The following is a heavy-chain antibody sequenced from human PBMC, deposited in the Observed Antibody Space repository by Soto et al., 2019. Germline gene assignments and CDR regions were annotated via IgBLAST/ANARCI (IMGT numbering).Heavy chain of an antibody. CDR2: ISGSGGST. D-gene: IGHD2-2*01. CDR3: AIGAHCSSTSCYGAYLDY. Sequence: GGSLRLSCAASGFTCSSYAMSWVRQAPGKELEWVSAISGSGGSTYYADSVKGRFTISRDNSKNTLYLQMNSLRAEDTAVYYCAIGAHCSSTSCYGAYLDYWGQGTLVTVS. J-gene: IGHJ4*02. CDR1: GFTCSSYA. V-gene: IGHV3-23*01.